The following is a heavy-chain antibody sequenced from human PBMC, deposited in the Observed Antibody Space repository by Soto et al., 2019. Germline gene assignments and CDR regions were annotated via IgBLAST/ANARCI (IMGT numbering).Heavy chain of an antibody. J-gene: IGHJ5*02. Sequence: QVQLQESGPGLVKPSETLSLTCTVSGDAISSYYWSWIRQPPGKGLECIGYIHSSGSTKYNPSLKSRAARSIYTSTNQYSLRLSSMTAADTAVYYWVKECRCRIFGGFDPWGQGTLVTVSS. CDR3: VKECRCRIFGGFDP. CDR1: GDAISSYY. D-gene: IGHD3-3*02. CDR2: IHSSGST. V-gene: IGHV4-59*01.